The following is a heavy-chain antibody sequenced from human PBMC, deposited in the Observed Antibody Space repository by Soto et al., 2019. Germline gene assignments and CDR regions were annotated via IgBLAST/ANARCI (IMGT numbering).Heavy chain of an antibody. D-gene: IGHD6-13*01. CDR1: GFTFSNYA. CDR2: ISGSGSSI. V-gene: IGHV3-23*01. CDR3: AKGGDSSSWKNWFDP. J-gene: IGHJ5*02. Sequence: EVQLLESGGDLVQPGGSLRLSCAASGFTFSNYAMTWVRQAPGKGLEWVSGISGSGSSIYYADSVKGRFTISRDNSKNTLYLQMNSLRAEDTAVYYCAKGGDSSSWKNWFDPWGQGTLVTVSS.